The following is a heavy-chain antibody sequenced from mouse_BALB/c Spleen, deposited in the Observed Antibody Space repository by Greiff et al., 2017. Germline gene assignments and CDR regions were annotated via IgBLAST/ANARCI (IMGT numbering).Heavy chain of an antibody. J-gene: IGHJ3*01. CDR1: GYTFTSYW. CDR2: INPSNGRT. CDR3: ARDRTFAY. D-gene: IGHD2-14*01. V-gene: IGHV1S81*02. Sequence: QVQLKQPGAELVKPGASVKLSCKASGYTFTSYWMHWVKQRPGQGLEWIGEINPSNGRTNYNEKFKSKATLTVDKSSSTAYMQLSSLTSEDSAVYYCARDRTFAYWGQGTLVTVSA.